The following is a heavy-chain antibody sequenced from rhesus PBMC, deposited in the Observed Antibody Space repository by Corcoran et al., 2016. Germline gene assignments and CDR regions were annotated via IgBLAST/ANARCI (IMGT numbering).Heavy chain of an antibody. CDR3: AKAGVATDFDY. J-gene: IGHJ4*01. Sequence: PSETLPLTCAVSGASIRDNYWSWIRQAPGRGLEWIGRIYGSRGTTDYKPSLKSRVAISIDTANNHLSLKLTSVTAADTAVYYCAKAGVATDFDYWGQGVLVTVSS. D-gene: IGHD4-29*01. CDR2: IYGSRGTT. CDR1: GASIRDNY. V-gene: IGHV4S2*01.